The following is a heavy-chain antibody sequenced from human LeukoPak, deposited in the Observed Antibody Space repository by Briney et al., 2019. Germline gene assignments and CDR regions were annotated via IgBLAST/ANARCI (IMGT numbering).Heavy chain of an antibody. D-gene: IGHD3-10*02. Sequence: SETLSLTCTVSGGSISSYYWSWIRKPAGKGLEWIGRIYTSGSTNYNPSLKSRVTMSVDTSKNQFSLKLSSVTAADTAVYYCASVRLPITIFGEDAFDIWGQGTMVTVSS. CDR1: GGSISSYY. CDR2: IYTSGST. CDR3: ASVRLPITIFGEDAFDI. V-gene: IGHV4-4*07. J-gene: IGHJ3*02.